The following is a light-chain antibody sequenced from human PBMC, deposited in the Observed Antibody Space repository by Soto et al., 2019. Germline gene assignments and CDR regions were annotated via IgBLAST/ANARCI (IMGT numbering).Light chain of an antibody. Sequence: EIVLTQSPATLSLSPGERATLSCRASQSISSYLGWYQQRPGQAPRLLIYDASNRATGIPAKFSGSGSGTDFTLTISSLEPEDFAVYYCQQHSTLPLTFGGGTKV. J-gene: IGKJ4*01. CDR3: QQHSTLPLT. V-gene: IGKV3-11*01. CDR1: QSISSY. CDR2: DAS.